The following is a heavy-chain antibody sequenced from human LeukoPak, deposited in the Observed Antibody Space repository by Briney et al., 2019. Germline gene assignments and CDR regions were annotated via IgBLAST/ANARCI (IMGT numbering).Heavy chain of an antibody. D-gene: IGHD2-2*01. J-gene: IGHJ6*03. V-gene: IGHV4-39*07. CDR1: GGSISSGDYY. CDR3: AREKCSSTSCYYAYYYYMDV. CDR2: IYHSGST. Sequence: SQTPSLTCTVSGGSISSGDYYWGWIRQPPGKGLEWIGSIYHSGSTYYNPSLKSRVTISVDTSKNQFSLKLSSVTAADTAVYYCAREKCSSTSCYYAYYYYMDVWGKGTTVTVSS.